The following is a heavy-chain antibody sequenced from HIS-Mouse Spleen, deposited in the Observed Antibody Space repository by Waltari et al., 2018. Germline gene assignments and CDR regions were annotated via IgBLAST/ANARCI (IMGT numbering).Heavy chain of an antibody. CDR1: GGSISSYY. Sequence: QVQLQESGPGLVKPSETLSLTCTVSGGSISSYYWSWIRQPPGKGLEWIGYIYYSGSTNYNPSLQSRVTISVDTSKNQCSLKLSSVTAADTAVYYCARVLGINWFDPWGQGTLVTVSS. V-gene: IGHV4-59*01. CDR2: IYYSGST. D-gene: IGHD7-27*01. J-gene: IGHJ5*02. CDR3: ARVLGINWFDP.